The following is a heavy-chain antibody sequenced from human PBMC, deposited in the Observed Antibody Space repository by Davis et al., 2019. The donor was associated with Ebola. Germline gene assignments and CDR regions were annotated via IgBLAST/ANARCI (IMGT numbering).Heavy chain of an antibody. V-gene: IGHV4-39*01. Sequence: SETLSLTCTVSGGSISSSGYYWGWIRQPPGKGLEWIGSVFYSGTTYYNPSLESRVTISVDTSKNQFSLKLRSATAADTAVYYCARQSYSSGWYGGYWGQGILVTVSS. J-gene: IGHJ4*02. CDR3: ARQSYSSGWYGGY. CDR1: GGSISSSGYY. D-gene: IGHD6-19*01. CDR2: VFYSGTT.